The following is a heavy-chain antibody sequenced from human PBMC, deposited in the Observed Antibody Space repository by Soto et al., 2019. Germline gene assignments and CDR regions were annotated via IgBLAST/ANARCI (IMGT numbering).Heavy chain of an antibody. CDR3: ARGSTYSSHTDY. J-gene: IGHJ4*02. D-gene: IGHD6-13*01. CDR1: GYTFTSYA. CDR2: INAGNGNT. V-gene: IGHV1-3*01. Sequence: QVQLVQSGAEVKKPGASVKVSCKASGYTFTSYAMHWVRQAPGQRLEWMGWINAGNGNTKYSQKFQGRVTITRDTSARTAYRELSSLRSEDTAVYYCARGSTYSSHTDYWGQGTLVTVSS.